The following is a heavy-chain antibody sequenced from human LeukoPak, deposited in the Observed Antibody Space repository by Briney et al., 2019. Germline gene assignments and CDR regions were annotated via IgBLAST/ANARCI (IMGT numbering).Heavy chain of an antibody. J-gene: IGHJ4*02. Sequence: GGSLRLSCAASAFTFSSYAMHWVRQAPGKGLEWVAVISHDGSNKYYADSVKGRFAISRDNSKNTLYLQMNSLRAEDTAVYYCARGARRDGYNLDYWGQGTLVTVSS. V-gene: IGHV3-30*09. CDR2: ISHDGSNK. CDR3: ARGARRDGYNLDY. CDR1: AFTFSSYA. D-gene: IGHD5-24*01.